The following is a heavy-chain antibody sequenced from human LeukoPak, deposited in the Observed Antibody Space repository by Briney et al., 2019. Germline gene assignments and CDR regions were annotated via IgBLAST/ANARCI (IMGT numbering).Heavy chain of an antibody. CDR1: GFTFSSYS. J-gene: IGHJ3*02. Sequence: GGSLRLSCAASGFTFSSYSMNWVRQAPGKGLEWVSSISGSSNYIYYADSVKGRFTISRDNAKNSLCLQMNSLRAEDTAVYYCARGHSGSYQRDDAFDIWGQGTMVTVSS. V-gene: IGHV3-21*01. CDR2: ISGSSNYI. CDR3: ARGHSGSYQRDDAFDI. D-gene: IGHD1-26*01.